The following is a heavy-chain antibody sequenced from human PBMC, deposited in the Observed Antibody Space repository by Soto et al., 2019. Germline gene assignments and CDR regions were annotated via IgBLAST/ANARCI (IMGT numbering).Heavy chain of an antibody. Sequence: SEMLSLTCAVYGGSFSGYYWSWIRQPPGKGLEWIGEINHSGSTNYNPSLKSRVTISVDTSKNQFSLKLSSVTAADTAVYYCARAQLLYNWFDPWGQGTLVTVSS. CDR1: GGSFSGYY. CDR2: INHSGST. CDR3: ARAQLLYNWFDP. D-gene: IGHD2-2*01. V-gene: IGHV4-34*01. J-gene: IGHJ5*02.